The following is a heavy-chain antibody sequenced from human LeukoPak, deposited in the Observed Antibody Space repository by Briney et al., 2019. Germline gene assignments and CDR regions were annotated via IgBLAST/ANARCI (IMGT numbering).Heavy chain of an antibody. V-gene: IGHV3-21*01. Sequence: PGGSLRLSCAASGFTFSSYSMNWVRQAPGKGLEWVSSISGDSTYIYNAGSVKGRFTISRDNAQASLYLQMNSLGADDTAVYYCARVSGRLERQSDLDYWGQGTLVIVSS. CDR2: ISGDSTYI. D-gene: IGHD1-1*01. CDR1: GFTFSSYS. J-gene: IGHJ4*02. CDR3: ARVSGRLERQSDLDY.